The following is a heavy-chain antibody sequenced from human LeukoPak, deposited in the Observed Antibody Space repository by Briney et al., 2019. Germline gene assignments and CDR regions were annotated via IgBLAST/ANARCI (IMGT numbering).Heavy chain of an antibody. CDR2: ISGSGGST. V-gene: IGHV3-23*01. CDR1: GFTFSSYA. Sequence: GGSLRLSCAASGFTFSSYAMSWVRQAPGKGLEWVSAISGSGGSTYYADSVKGRFTISRDNSKNTLYLQMNSLRAEDTAVYYCASPSPYSSGWYYLDYWGQGTLVTVSS. J-gene: IGHJ4*02. D-gene: IGHD6-19*01. CDR3: ASPSPYSSGWYYLDY.